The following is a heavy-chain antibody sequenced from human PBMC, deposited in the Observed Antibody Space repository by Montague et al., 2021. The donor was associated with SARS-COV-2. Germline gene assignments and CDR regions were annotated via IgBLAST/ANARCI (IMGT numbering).Heavy chain of an antibody. CDR3: ARRPPIFCDSSSCSHYFDA. Sequence: SETLSLTCTVSGGSISTKFSSSYYYWGWIRQPPGKGLEWIGTIYYGGTTYFNPSLRSRVSISIDSSKHQFFLKLNSVTAADTGMYYCARRPPIFCDSSSCSHYFDAGGQGALVTVSS. CDR2: IYYGGTT. J-gene: IGHJ4*02. D-gene: IGHD2-2*01. CDR1: GGSISTKFSSSYYY. V-gene: IGHV4-39*01.